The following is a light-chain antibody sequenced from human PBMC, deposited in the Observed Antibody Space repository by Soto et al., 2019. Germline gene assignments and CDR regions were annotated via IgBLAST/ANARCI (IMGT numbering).Light chain of an antibody. CDR2: DAS. J-gene: IGKJ1*01. CDR1: QSISRW. Sequence: DIQMTQSPSTLSASVGVRVTITCRASQSISRWLAWYQQKPGKVPRLLIYDASSLQSGVPSRFSGRGSGTEFTLSISSLQPDDFATYYCQQYESYWTFGQGTKVEIK. V-gene: IGKV1-5*01. CDR3: QQYESYWT.